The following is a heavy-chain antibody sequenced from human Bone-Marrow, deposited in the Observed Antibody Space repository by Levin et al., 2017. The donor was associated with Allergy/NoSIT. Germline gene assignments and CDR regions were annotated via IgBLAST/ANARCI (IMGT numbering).Heavy chain of an antibody. J-gene: IGHJ5*02. CDR2: IFTTGST. CDR3: ARGGNWFDP. V-gene: IGHV4-4*07. CDR1: GGSNSNYY. Sequence: RASETLSLTCLVSGGSNSNYYWSWIRQPAGKGLEWIGNIFTTGSTNYNPSLKNRVTMSMGPSKNQFSLNLTSVTAADTAVYYCARGGNWFDPWGQGTPVTVSS. D-gene: IGHD3-10*01.